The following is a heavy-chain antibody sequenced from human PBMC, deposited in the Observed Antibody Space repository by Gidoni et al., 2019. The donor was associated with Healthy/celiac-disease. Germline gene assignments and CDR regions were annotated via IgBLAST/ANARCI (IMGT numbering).Heavy chain of an antibody. V-gene: IGHV3-23*01. CDR1: GFTFSRYA. J-gene: IGHJ4*02. Sequence: EVQLLESGGGLVQPGGSLRLSCAASGFTFSRYAMSWVRPAPGKGLEWFSAISGSGCSTYYADSVKGRFTISRDNSKNTLYLQMNSLRAEDTAVYYCAKDGGITMVRGVTVKYDYWGQGTLVTVSS. D-gene: IGHD3-10*01. CDR3: AKDGGITMVRGVTVKYDY. CDR2: ISGSGCST.